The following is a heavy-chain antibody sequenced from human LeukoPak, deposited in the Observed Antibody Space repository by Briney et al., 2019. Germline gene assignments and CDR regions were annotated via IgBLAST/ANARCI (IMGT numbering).Heavy chain of an antibody. D-gene: IGHD3-22*01. CDR1: GFTFSTYA. J-gene: IGHJ4*02. Sequence: GGSLRLSCAASGFTFSTYAMSWVRQAPGKGLEWVSVIGTYTYYADSVKGRFTISRDNSKDTLYLQMSNLRAEDTAVYYCAGGYSDSFGGCWGQGTLVTVSS. V-gene: IGHV3-23*01. CDR3: AGGYSDSFGGC. CDR2: IGTYT.